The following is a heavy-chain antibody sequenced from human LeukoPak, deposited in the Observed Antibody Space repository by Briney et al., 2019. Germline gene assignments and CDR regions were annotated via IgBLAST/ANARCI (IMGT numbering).Heavy chain of an antibody. J-gene: IGHJ4*02. V-gene: IGHV4-59*01. CDR3: ARGTVQMGMGERFFDF. D-gene: IGHD3-16*01. Sequence: PSETLSLTCSVSCRSINTYYWTWIRLSPGKGLDWIGYIYYSGTTNYNPSLKSRVSMSVDTSRNQFSLRLSSVTAAETAIYYCARGTVQMGMGERFFDFWGQGTLVTVSS. CDR2: IYYSGTT. CDR1: CRSINTYY.